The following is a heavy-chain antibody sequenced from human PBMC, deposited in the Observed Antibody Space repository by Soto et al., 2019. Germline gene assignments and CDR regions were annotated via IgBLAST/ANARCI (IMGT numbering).Heavy chain of an antibody. J-gene: IGHJ4*02. Sequence: SETLSLTCSVSGGSISGHYWTWIRQSPGKGLEWIGYIFYSGSTNYNPSLKSRVTISVDTSKNQFSLKMSSVTAADTAVYYCARVGSSGWSPDYWGRGTLATVSS. CDR3: ARVGSSGWSPDY. D-gene: IGHD6-19*01. V-gene: IGHV4-59*11. CDR2: IFYSGST. CDR1: GGSISGHY.